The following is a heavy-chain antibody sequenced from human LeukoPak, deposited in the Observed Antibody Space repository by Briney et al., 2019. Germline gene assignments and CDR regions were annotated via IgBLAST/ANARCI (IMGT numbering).Heavy chain of an antibody. CDR1: GYTFIGHY. CDR2: INPNSGGT. CDR3: ASATLRCSGGSCYEMDV. D-gene: IGHD2-15*01. V-gene: IGHV1-2*02. J-gene: IGHJ6*04. Sequence: ASVKVSCKASGYTFIGHYMHWVRQAPGQGLEWMGWINPNSGGTKYAQKFQGRVTMTRDTSITTAYMELSSLRSEDTAVYYCASATLRCSGGSCYEMDVWGKGTTVTVSS.